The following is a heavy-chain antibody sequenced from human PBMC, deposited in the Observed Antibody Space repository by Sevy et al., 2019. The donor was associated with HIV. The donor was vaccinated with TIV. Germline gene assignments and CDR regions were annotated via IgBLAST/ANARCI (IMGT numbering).Heavy chain of an antibody. Sequence: SETLSLTCTVSGGSISSGSYYWGWIRQPPGKGREWIGTMYYDGSAYYNPSLQSRGSMSVDTSKNQFSLNLSSVTAADTAVYFCARGEDSAMIDYWGQGTLVTVSS. D-gene: IGHD5-18*01. CDR2: MYYDGSA. CDR3: ARGEDSAMIDY. J-gene: IGHJ4*02. V-gene: IGHV4-39*01. CDR1: GGSISSGSYY.